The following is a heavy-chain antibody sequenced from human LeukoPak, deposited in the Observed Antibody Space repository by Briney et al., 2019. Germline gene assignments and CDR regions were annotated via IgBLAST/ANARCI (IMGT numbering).Heavy chain of an antibody. Sequence: SQTLSLTCTVSGGSISSGGYYWSWIRQHPGKGLEWIGYIYYSGSTYYNPSLKSRVTISVDTSKNQFSLKLSSVTAADSAVYYCARTYMTSARFDPWGQGTLVTVSS. CDR2: IYYSGST. CDR3: ARTYMTSARFDP. CDR1: GGSISSGGYY. V-gene: IGHV4-31*03. D-gene: IGHD2-21*02. J-gene: IGHJ5*02.